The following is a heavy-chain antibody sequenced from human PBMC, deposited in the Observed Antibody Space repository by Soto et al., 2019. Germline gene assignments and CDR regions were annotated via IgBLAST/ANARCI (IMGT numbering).Heavy chain of an antibody. J-gene: IGHJ4*02. V-gene: IGHV3-23*01. D-gene: IGHD6-13*01. CDR2: ISSGGGST. CDR1: GFTFSSYA. Sequence: EVQLLESGGGLVQPGGSLRLSCAASGFTFSSYAMNWVRQAPGKGLEWVSLISSGGGSTDYAASVRGRFTISRDSSKNTLYLQMNSLTAEDTAVYYCAKLGQQVAYDFDYGGQGTLVTVSS. CDR3: AKLGQQVAYDFDY.